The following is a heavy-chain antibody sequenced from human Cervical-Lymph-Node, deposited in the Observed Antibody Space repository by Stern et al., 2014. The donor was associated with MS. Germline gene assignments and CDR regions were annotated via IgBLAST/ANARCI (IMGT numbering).Heavy chain of an antibody. J-gene: IGHJ5*02. D-gene: IGHD6-19*01. CDR1: GYTFTGYY. CDR2: INPNSGGT. V-gene: IGHV1-2*04. Sequence: VQLVESGAEVKKPGASVKVSCKASGYTFTGYYMHWVRQAPGQGLEWMGWINPNSGGTNYAQKFQGWVTMTRDTSISTAYMELSRLRSDDTAVYYCARGPVSSGWYGWFDPWGQGTLVTVS. CDR3: ARGPVSSGWYGWFDP.